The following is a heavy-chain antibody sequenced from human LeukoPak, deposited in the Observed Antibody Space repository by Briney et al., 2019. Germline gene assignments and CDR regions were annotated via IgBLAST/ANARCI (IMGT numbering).Heavy chain of an antibody. CDR3: AKSRLNHYGMDV. CDR1: GFTFDDYA. V-gene: IGHV3-9*01. J-gene: IGHJ6*02. D-gene: IGHD1-14*01. CDR2: ISWNSGSI. Sequence: AGGSLRLSCAAPGFTFDDYAMHWVRQAPGKGLEWVSGISWNSGSIGYADSVKGRFTISRDNAKNSLYLQMNSLRAEDTALYYCAKSRLNHYGMDVWGQGTTVTVSS.